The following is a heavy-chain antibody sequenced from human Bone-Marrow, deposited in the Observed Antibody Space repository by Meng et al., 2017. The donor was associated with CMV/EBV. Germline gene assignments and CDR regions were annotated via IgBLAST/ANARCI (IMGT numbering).Heavy chain of an antibody. Sequence: SETLSLTCTVSGGSISSSSYYWGWIRQPPGKGLEWIGSIYYSGSTNYNPSLKSRVTISVDTSKNQFSLKLSSVTAADTAVYYCARGVTIFGVVIELEDTFDPWGQGTLVTVSS. V-gene: IGHV4-39*07. D-gene: IGHD3-3*01. CDR2: IYYSGST. J-gene: IGHJ5*02. CDR1: GGSISSSSYY. CDR3: ARGVTIFGVVIELEDTFDP.